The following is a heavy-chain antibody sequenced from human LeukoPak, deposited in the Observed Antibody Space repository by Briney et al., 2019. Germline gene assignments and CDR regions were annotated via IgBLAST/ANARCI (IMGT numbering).Heavy chain of an antibody. CDR1: GFTFSSYS. Sequence: GGSLSLSCAASGFTFSSYSMNWVRQAPGKGLEWVSSISSSSSYIYYADSVKGRFTISRDNAKNSLYLQMNSLRAEDTAVYYCARDDSRYGSGRGSYWGQGTLVTVSS. D-gene: IGHD3-10*01. CDR2: ISSSSSYI. J-gene: IGHJ4*02. V-gene: IGHV3-21*01. CDR3: ARDDSRYGSGRGSY.